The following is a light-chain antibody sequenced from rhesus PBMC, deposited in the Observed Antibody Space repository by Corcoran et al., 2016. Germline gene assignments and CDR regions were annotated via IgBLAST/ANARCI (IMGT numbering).Light chain of an antibody. J-gene: IGKJ3*01. CDR2: KAS. CDR1: ENVNNY. V-gene: IGKV1-74*01. CDR3: QHGYGTPFT. Sequence: DIQMTQSPSSLSASVGDRVTITCRASENVNNYLNWYQQKPGKAPKLLIYKASTLQSGVPSRFSGSGSGTDYTFTISSLQPEDVATYYCQHGYGTPFTFGPGTKLGIK.